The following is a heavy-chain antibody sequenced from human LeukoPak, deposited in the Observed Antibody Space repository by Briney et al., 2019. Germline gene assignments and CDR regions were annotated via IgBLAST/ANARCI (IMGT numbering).Heavy chain of an antibody. V-gene: IGHV3-7*01. J-gene: IGHJ4*02. CDR2: IKQDGSEK. CDR1: GFTFSSYW. Sequence: GGSLRLSCAASGFTFSSYWMSWVRQAPGKGLEWVANIKQDGSEKYYVDSVRGRFTISRDNSKNTLYLQMNSLRAEDTAVYYCAKDGRGIVATRNFDYWGQGTLVTVSS. CDR3: AKDGRGIVATRNFDY. D-gene: IGHD5-12*01.